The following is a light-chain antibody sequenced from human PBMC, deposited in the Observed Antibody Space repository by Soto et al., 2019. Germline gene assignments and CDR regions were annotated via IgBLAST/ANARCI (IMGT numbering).Light chain of an antibody. V-gene: IGLV2-14*01. Sequence: QSALTQPASVSGSPGQSITISCTGTSSDVGGYNYVSWYQQHPGKAPKLIIYEVSNRPSGVSNRFSGSQSGNTASLTISGLQAEDEADYYCNSYTRKSTGVFGTGTKVTVL. CDR1: SSDVGGYNY. J-gene: IGLJ1*01. CDR2: EVS. CDR3: NSYTRKSTGV.